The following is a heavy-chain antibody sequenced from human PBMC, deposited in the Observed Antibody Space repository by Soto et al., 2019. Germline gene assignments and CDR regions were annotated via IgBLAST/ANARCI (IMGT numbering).Heavy chain of an antibody. CDR1: GGSISSGGYY. D-gene: IGHD6-13*01. J-gene: IGHJ6*02. CDR3: ARDQNSSWISATFRYYYYGMDV. V-gene: IGHV4-31*03. CDR2: IYYSGST. Sequence: QVQLQESGPGLVKPSQTLSLTCTVSGGSISSGGYYWSWIRQHPGKGLEWIGYIYYSGSTYYNPSLKSRVTISVDTSKNQSSLKLSSVTAADTAVYYCARDQNSSWISATFRYYYYGMDVWGQGTTVTVSS.